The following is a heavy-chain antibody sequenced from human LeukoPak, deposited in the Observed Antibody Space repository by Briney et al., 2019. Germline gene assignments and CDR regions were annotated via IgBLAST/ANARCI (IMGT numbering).Heavy chain of an antibody. CDR3: ARGVWSYYYYYYMDV. D-gene: IGHD2-8*01. Sequence: PSETLSLTCTVSGGSISSSSYYWGWIRQPPGKGLEWIGSIYYSGSTYYNPSLKSRVTISVDTSKNQFSLKLSSVTAADTAVYYCARGVWSYYYYYYMDVWGKGTMVTVSS. V-gene: IGHV4-39*07. J-gene: IGHJ6*03. CDR1: GGSISSSSYY. CDR2: IYYSGST.